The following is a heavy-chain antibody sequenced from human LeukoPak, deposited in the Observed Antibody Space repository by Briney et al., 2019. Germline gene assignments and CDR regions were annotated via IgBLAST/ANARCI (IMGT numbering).Heavy chain of an antibody. Sequence: GGSLRLSCAASGFTFSSYAMSWVRQAPGEGLEWVSSMSGSGGSTYYADSVKGRFTISRDNSKNTLYLQMNNLRAEDTALYYCAKNQGQRLGPVDYWGQGTLVTVSS. V-gene: IGHV3-23*01. J-gene: IGHJ4*02. CDR3: AKNQGQRLGPVDY. CDR1: GFTFSSYA. D-gene: IGHD6-19*01. CDR2: MSGSGGST.